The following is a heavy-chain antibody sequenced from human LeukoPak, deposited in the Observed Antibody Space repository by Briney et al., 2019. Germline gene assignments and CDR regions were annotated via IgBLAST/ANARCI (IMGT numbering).Heavy chain of an antibody. CDR2: ISSSSSTI. CDR1: GFTFSSYS. D-gene: IGHD2-15*01. CDR3: ARDLYLVVAEIGY. J-gene: IGHJ4*02. Sequence: GGSLRLSCAASGFTFSSYSMNWVRQAAGKGLEWVSYISSSSSTIYYADSVKGRFTISRDNAKNSLYLQMNSLRAEDTAVYYCARDLYLVVAEIGYWGQGTLVTVSS. V-gene: IGHV3-48*04.